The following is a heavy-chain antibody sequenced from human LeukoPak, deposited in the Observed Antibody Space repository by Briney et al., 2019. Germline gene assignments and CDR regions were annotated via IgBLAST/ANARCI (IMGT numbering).Heavy chain of an antibody. D-gene: IGHD1-26*01. CDR1: GGSISSYY. CDR2: IYYSGST. V-gene: IGHV4-59*01. J-gene: IGHJ4*02. Sequence: PSETLSLTCTVSGGSISSYYWSWIRQPPGKGLEWIGHIYYSGSTNYNPSLKSRVTISVDTSKNQFSLKLSSVTAADTAVYYCARDSSTGGFDYWGQGTLVTVSS. CDR3: ARDSSTGGFDY.